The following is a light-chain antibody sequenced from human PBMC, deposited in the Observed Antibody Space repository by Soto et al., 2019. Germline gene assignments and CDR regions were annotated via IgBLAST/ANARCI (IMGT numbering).Light chain of an antibody. CDR2: RDN. J-gene: IGLJ1*01. V-gene: IGLV1-47*01. CDR1: ISNIGTNY. Sequence: QSVLTQPPSVSGTPGQRVTISCSGGISNIGTNYVHWFQQLPGTAPKVLSNRDNQRPSGVPDRFSGSKSGTSASLAISGLRSEDEAEYYCAAWDATVRSDVFGTGTKLTVL. CDR3: AAWDATVRSDV.